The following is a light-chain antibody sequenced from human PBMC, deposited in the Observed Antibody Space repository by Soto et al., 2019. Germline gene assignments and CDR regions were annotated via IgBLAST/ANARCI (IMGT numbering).Light chain of an antibody. CDR1: QNIYSF. Sequence: DIQMTQSPSSPSSSVGDRVTITCRASQNIYSFLNWYQQKPGTAPKLLIYAASNLQRGVPSKFSGSASGTDFTLTISSLQPEDFATYYCQQSYTLPFTFGQGTKLEI. J-gene: IGKJ2*01. CDR2: AAS. CDR3: QQSYTLPFT. V-gene: IGKV1-39*01.